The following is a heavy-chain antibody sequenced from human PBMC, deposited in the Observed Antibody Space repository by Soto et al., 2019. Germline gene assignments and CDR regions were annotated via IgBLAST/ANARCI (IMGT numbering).Heavy chain of an antibody. Sequence: GGSLKISCKGSGYSFTSYWISWVRQMPGEGLEWMGRIDPSDSYTNYSPSFQGHVTISADKSISTAYLQWSSLKASDTAMYYCARLHQLVGVANYYYYGMDVWGQGTTVTVSS. J-gene: IGHJ6*02. CDR2: IDPSDSYT. D-gene: IGHD6-6*01. CDR3: ARLHQLVGVANYYYYGMDV. CDR1: GYSFTSYW. V-gene: IGHV5-10-1*01.